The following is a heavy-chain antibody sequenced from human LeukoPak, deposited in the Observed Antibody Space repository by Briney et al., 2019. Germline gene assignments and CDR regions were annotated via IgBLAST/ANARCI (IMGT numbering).Heavy chain of an antibody. V-gene: IGHV4-61*01. J-gene: IGHJ4*02. CDR3: VIGYCSSTSCYPFNY. D-gene: IGHD2-2*01. CDR1: GGSVSSGNYY. Sequence: SSETLSLTCTVSGGSVSSGNYYWSWIRQPPGKGLEWIGYIYYSGSTNYNPSLKSGATISVDTSKNQFSLKLSSVTAADTAVYYCVIGYCSSTSCYPFNYWGQGTLVTVSS. CDR2: IYYSGST.